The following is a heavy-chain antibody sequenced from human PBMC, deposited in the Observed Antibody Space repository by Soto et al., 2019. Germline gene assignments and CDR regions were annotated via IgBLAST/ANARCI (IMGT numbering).Heavy chain of an antibody. CDR1: GGSISNYY. D-gene: IGHD6-13*01. J-gene: IGHJ5*02. Sequence: SETLSLTCTVSGGSISNYYWSWIRQSAEKRLEWIGRASSTGSSYYNPSLKSRVTISVDTSKNQVSLNLTSVTAADTAVYYCARGVPAAGTDWFDPWGQGTLVTVSS. V-gene: IGHV4-4*07. CDR2: ASSTGSS. CDR3: ARGVPAAGTDWFDP.